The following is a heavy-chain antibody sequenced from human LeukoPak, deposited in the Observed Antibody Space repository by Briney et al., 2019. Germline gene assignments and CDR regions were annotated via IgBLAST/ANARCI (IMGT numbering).Heavy chain of an antibody. D-gene: IGHD6-25*01. V-gene: IGHV4-34*01. CDR3: ARETSAAGEFDY. J-gene: IGHJ4*02. CDR2: INHSGST. Sequence: SETLSLTCAVYGGSFSGYYWSWIRQPLGKGLEWIGEINHSGSTNYNPSLKSRVTISVDTSKNQFSLKLSSVTAADTAVYYCARETSAAGEFDYWGQGTLVTVSS. CDR1: GGSFSGYY.